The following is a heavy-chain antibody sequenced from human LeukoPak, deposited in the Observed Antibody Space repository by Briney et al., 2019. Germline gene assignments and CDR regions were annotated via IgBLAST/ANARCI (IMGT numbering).Heavy chain of an antibody. J-gene: IGHJ4*02. V-gene: IGHV3-13*01. CDR1: GFTFSSYD. Sequence: GGSLRLSCAASGFTFSSYDMHWVRQATGKGLEWVSAIGTAGDTYYPGSVKGRFTISRENAKNSLYLQMNSLRAGDTAVYYCARGGNSSSWSTETLFDYWGQGTLVTVSS. CDR2: IGTAGDT. CDR3: ARGGNSSSWSTETLFDY. D-gene: IGHD6-13*01.